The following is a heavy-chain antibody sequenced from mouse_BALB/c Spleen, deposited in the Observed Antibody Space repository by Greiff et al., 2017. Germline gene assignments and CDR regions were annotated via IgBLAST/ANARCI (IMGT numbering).Heavy chain of an antibody. CDR1: GFTFSNYW. V-gene: IGHV6-6*02. CDR2: IRLKSNNYAT. Sequence: EVQVEESGGGLVQPGGSMKLSCVASGFTFSNYWMNWVRQSPEKGLEWVAEIRLKSNNYATHYAESVKGRFTISRDDSKSSVYLQMNNLRAEDTGIYYCTSMITRAWFAYWGQGTLVTVSA. J-gene: IGHJ3*01. CDR3: TSMITRAWFAY. D-gene: IGHD2-4*01.